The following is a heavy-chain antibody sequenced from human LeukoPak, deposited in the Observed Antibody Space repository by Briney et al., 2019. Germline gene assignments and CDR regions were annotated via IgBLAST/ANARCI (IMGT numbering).Heavy chain of an antibody. D-gene: IGHD3-22*01. CDR3: ARGGGYYYDSSGYYYPLDYFDY. CDR2: ISAYKGNT. CDR1: GFTFTRYG. Sequence: GASVKVPCKASGFTFTRYGISRVRQGPGPGLEWMGWISAYKGNTNYAQKLQGRVTMTTDTSTSTAYMELRSLRSDDTAVYYCARGGGYYYDSSGYYYPLDYFDYWGQGTLVTVSS. V-gene: IGHV1-18*01. J-gene: IGHJ4*02.